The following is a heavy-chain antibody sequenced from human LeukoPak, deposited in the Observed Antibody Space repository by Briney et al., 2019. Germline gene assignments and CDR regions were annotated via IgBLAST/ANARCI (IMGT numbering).Heavy chain of an antibody. J-gene: IGHJ4*02. V-gene: IGHV3-23*01. CDR1: GFAFSTYA. CDR3: AKDLAYSFDY. CDR2: TSGNGVKR. D-gene: IGHD2-15*01. Sequence: GGSLRLSCAASGFAFSTYAMGWIRQAPGKGLEWVTSTSGNGVKRYYAGSVRGRFTVSRDNFKNTLYLQMSSLRAEDTAIYYCAKDLAYSFDYWGQGILVTVSS.